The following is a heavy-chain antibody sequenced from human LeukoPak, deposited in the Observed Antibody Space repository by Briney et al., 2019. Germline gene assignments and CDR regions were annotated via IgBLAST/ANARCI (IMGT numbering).Heavy chain of an antibody. CDR2: IYWDNDD. Sequence: SGPTLVKPTQTLSLTCTFSGFSLTTTGEGVGWIPQPPGEALEWPAVIYWDNDDRYNPSLRSRLTITKDTSKNQVVLTMTYMDPVDTATYFCARVMITYGGITRDDSFDFWGQGTMVTVSS. J-gene: IGHJ3*01. V-gene: IGHV2-5*02. CDR1: GFSLTTTGEG. CDR3: ARVMITYGGITRDDSFDF. D-gene: IGHD3-16*01.